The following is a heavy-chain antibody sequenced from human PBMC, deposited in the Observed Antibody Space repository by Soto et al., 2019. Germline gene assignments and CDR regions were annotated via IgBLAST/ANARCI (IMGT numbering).Heavy chain of an antibody. D-gene: IGHD6-13*01. CDR3: ARVIAAAADFDY. CDR1: GYTFTSYG. V-gene: IGHV1-18*01. Sequence: ASVKVSCKASGYTFTSYGLSWVRQAPGQGLEWMGWISAYNRNTNYAQKLQGRVTMTTDTSTSTAYMELRSLRSDDTAVYYCARVIAAAADFDYWGQGTLVTVSS. CDR2: ISAYNRNT. J-gene: IGHJ4*02.